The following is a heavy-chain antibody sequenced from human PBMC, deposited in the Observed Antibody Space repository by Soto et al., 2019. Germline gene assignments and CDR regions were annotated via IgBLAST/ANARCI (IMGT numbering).Heavy chain of an antibody. J-gene: IGHJ5*02. CDR1: GFTFSSYG. D-gene: IGHD4-17*01. CDR3: AKADYGAPGP. Sequence: QVQLVESGGGVVQPGRSLRLSCAASGFTFSSYGMHWVRQAPGKGLEWVAVISYDGSNKYYADSVKGRFTISRDNSKNTLYLQMNSLRAEDTAVYYCAKADYGAPGPWGQGTLVTVSS. CDR2: ISYDGSNK. V-gene: IGHV3-30*18.